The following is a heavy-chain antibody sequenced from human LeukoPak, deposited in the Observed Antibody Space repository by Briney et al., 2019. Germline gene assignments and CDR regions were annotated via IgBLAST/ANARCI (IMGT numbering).Heavy chain of an antibody. CDR1: GYTLTEFS. J-gene: IGHJ4*02. V-gene: IGHV1-24*01. D-gene: IGHD3-10*01. CDR2: FDPENGET. Sequence: ASVKVSCKVSGYTLTEFSMHWVRQAPGKGLEWRGGFDPENGETIYAQKFQGRVTMTDDTSTDTASMELSSLRSEDTAVYYCAKDMAYTSGSYFQGGRYFAYWGQGTLVTVSS. CDR3: AKDMAYTSGSYFQGGRYFAY.